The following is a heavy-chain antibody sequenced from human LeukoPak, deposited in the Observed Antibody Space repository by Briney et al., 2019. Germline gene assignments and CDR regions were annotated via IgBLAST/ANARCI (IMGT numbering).Heavy chain of an antibody. CDR2: INSNGGRP. Sequence: GGSLRHSCTASGFTFSNYAMHWVRQAPGKGLEYVSGINSNGGRPYYANSVKGRFTISRDNSKNTLYLQMGSLRAEDMALYYCARGVGATYYYYMDVWGKGTTVTISS. CDR3: ARGVGATYYYYMDV. V-gene: IGHV3-64*01. J-gene: IGHJ6*03. D-gene: IGHD1-26*01. CDR1: GFTFSNYA.